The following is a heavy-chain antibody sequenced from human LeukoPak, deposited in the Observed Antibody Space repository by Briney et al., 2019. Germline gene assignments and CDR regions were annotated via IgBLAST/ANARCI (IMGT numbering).Heavy chain of an antibody. CDR3: AKGQEFDY. CDR1: GFTFSSYG. J-gene: IGHJ4*02. V-gene: IGHV3-30*18. Sequence: GGSLRLSCAASGFTFSSYGMHWVRQAPGKGLEWVAVISYDGSNKYYADSVKGRFTISRDNSKNTLYLQMNSLRAEDTAVYYRAKGQEFDYWGQGTLVTVSS. CDR2: ISYDGSNK.